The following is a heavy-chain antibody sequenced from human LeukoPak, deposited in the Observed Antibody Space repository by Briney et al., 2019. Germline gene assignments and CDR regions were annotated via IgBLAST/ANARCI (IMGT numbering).Heavy chain of an antibody. CDR3: AKGASPLSVEMATKTFDY. D-gene: IGHD5-24*01. CDR2: ISGSGGST. Sequence: GGSLRLSCAASGFTFSSYGMSWVRQAPGKGLEWVSAISGSGGSTYYADSVKGRFTISRDNSKNTLYLQMNSLRAEDTAVYYCAKGASPLSVEMATKTFDYWGQGTLVTVSS. J-gene: IGHJ4*02. CDR1: GFTFSSYG. V-gene: IGHV3-23*01.